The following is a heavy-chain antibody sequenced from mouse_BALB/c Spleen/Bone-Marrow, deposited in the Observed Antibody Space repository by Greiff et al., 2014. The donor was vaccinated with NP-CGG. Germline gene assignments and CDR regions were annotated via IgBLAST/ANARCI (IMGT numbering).Heavy chain of an antibody. J-gene: IGHJ2*01. V-gene: IGHV14-3*02. D-gene: IGHD2-4*01. Sequence: EVQLQQSGAELVKPGASVKLSCTASGFNIKDTYMHWVKQRPEQGPEWIGRIDPANGNTKYDPKFQGKATITADTSSNTAYLQLSSLTSEDTAVYYCALYYDYDVGYWGQGTTLTVSS. CDR2: IDPANGNT. CDR3: ALYYDYDVGY. CDR1: GFNIKDTY.